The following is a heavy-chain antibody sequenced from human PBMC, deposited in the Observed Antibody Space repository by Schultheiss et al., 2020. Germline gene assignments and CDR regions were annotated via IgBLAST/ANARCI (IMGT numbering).Heavy chain of an antibody. CDR1: GFTFSDYY. CDR2: ISSSSSYT. J-gene: IGHJ6*03. V-gene: IGHV3-11*05. CDR3: ARDHWIQPLWYYYYYMDV. Sequence: GGSLRLSCAASGFTFSDYYMSWIRQAPGKGLEWVSYISSSSSYTNYADSVKGRFTISRDNAKNSLYLQMNSLRAEDTAVYYCARDHWIQPLWYYYYYMDVWGKGTTVTVSS. D-gene: IGHD5-18*01.